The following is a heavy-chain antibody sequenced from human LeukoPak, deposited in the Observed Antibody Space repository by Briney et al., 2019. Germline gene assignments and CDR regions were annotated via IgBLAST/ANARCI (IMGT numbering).Heavy chain of an antibody. J-gene: IGHJ6*02. V-gene: IGHV1-8*01. Sequence: ASLRVSCKASGYTFTSYDINWVRQATGQGLEWMGFKNPNSGRTGFAQKFQGRFTMTTDTSISTAYMELSSLTSEDTAVYYCARGPVSSHGMDVWGQGTTVTASS. CDR1: GYTFTSYD. CDR3: ARGPVSSHGMDV. CDR2: KNPNSGRT.